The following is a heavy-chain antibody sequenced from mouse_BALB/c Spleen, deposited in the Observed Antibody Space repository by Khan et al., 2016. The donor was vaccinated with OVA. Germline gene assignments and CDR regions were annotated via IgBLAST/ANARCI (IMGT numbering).Heavy chain of an antibody. Sequence: VQLQQSGPELVKPGASVKISCKTSGYTFPEYTVHWVKQSLGKSLDWIGVINPKTGGTAYNQKFKGKATLTVDKSSSTAYMEFRRLTSEDSAVYSCTRDAGRYWGQGTAVTVAA. V-gene: IGHV1-18*01. J-gene: IGHJ4*01. D-gene: IGHD3-3*01. CDR2: INPKTGGT. CDR3: TRDAGRY. CDR1: GYTFPEYT.